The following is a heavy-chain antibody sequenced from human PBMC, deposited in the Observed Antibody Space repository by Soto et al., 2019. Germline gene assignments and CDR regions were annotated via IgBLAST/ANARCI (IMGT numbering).Heavy chain of an antibody. CDR2: ISAYNGNT. D-gene: IGHD2-2*01. CDR3: ARGSFELDIVVVPAAYYYHGMDV. CDR1: GYTFTSYG. V-gene: IGHV1-18*01. J-gene: IGHJ6*02. Sequence: QVQLVQSGAEVKKPGASVKVSCKASGYTFTSYGISWVRQAPGQGLEWMGWISAYNGNTNYAQKLQGRVTMTTDTSTSAAYMELRSRRSDDTSLYYCARGSFELDIVVVPAAYYYHGMDVWGQGHTLTVSS.